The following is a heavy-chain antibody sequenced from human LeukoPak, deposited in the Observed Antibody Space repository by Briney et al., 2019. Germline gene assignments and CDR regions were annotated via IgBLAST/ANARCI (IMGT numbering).Heavy chain of an antibody. D-gene: IGHD6-6*01. Sequence: GGSLRLSCAASGFTFSSYWMSWVRQAPGKGLEWVANIKQDGSEKYYVDSVKGRFTISRDNAKNSLYLQMNSLRAEDTAVYYCARVYSSSLHWFDPWGQGTLVTVSS. CDR2: IKQDGSEK. CDR3: ARVYSSSLHWFDP. V-gene: IGHV3-7*01. J-gene: IGHJ5*02. CDR1: GFTFSSYW.